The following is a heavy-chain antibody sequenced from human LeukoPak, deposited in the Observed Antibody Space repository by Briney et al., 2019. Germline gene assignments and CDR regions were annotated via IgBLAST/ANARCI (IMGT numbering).Heavy chain of an antibody. CDR3: AAARDLYDFWSGYYFDY. J-gene: IGHJ4*02. Sequence: SVKVSCKASGFTFTSSAMQWVRQARGQRLEWIGWIVVGGGNTNYAQKFQERVTITRDMSTSTAYMELSSLRSEDTAVYYCAAARDLYDFWSGYYFDYWGQGTLVTVSS. D-gene: IGHD3-3*01. CDR1: GFTFTSSA. V-gene: IGHV1-58*02. CDR2: IVVGGGNT.